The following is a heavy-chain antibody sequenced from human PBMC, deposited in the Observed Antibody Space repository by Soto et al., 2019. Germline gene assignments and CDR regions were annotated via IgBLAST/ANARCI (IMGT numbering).Heavy chain of an antibody. D-gene: IGHD6-13*01. CDR2: MSGSGGST. V-gene: IGHV3-23*01. Sequence: GGSLRLSCAASGFTFSSYAMSWVRQAPGKGLEWVSAMSGSGGSTYYADSVKGRFTISRDNSKNTLYLQMNSLRAEDTAVYYCAKDRAAGTIGDAFDILGQGTMVTVSS. J-gene: IGHJ3*02. CDR3: AKDRAAGTIGDAFDI. CDR1: GFTFSSYA.